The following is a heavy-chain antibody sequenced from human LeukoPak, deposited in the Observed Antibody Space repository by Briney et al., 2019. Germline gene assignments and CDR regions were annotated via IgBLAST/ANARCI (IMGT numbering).Heavy chain of an antibody. CDR2: ISSGGII. V-gene: IGHV3-48*03. CDR1: GFTFSSYE. D-gene: IGHD3-10*01. Sequence: GGSLRLSCAASGFTFSSYELYWVRQAPRKGLEWVSYISSGGIIKYADSVKGQFTISRDDAKKSLYLQMNSLRAEDTAIYYCGAGRQFVGAFDIWGQGTLVTVSS. CDR3: GAGRQFVGAFDI. J-gene: IGHJ3*02.